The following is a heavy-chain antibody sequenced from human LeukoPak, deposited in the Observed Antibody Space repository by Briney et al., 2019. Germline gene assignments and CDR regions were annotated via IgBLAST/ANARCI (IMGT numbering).Heavy chain of an antibody. Sequence: GGSLRLSCAASGFTFSNYSMSWVRQAPGEGLEWVSSISSGSRYIYNADSVKGRFTVSRDNAKNSLYLQMNSLRAEDTAVYYCATLLFGGSGSYLHLDYWGQGTLVTVSS. CDR1: GFTFSNYS. J-gene: IGHJ4*02. CDR2: ISSGSRYI. V-gene: IGHV3-21*01. D-gene: IGHD3-10*01. CDR3: ATLLFGGSGSYLHLDY.